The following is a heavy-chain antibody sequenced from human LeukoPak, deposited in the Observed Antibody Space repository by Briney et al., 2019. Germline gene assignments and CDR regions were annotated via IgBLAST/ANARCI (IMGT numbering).Heavy chain of an antibody. CDR3: ARFGYSGWTNYFDY. D-gene: IGHD6-19*01. CDR1: GGSISSYY. V-gene: IGHV4-4*07. CDR2: IYTSGST. J-gene: IGHJ4*02. Sequence: TSETLSLTCTVSGGSISSYYWSWIRQPAGKGLEWIGRIYTSGSTNYNPSLKSRVTMSVDTSKNQFSLKLSSVTAADTAVYYCARFGYSGWTNYFDYWGQGTLVTVSS.